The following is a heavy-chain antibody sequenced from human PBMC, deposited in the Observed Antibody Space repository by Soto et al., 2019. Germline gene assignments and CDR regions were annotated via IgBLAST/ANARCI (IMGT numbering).Heavy chain of an antibody. V-gene: IGHV3-30*18. D-gene: IGHD3-3*01. CDR1: GFTFSSYG. Sequence: GGSLRLSCAASGFTFSSYGMHWVRQAPGKGLEWVAVISYDGSNKYYADSVKGRFTISRDNSKNTLYLQMNSLRAEDTAAYYCAKDFFGLVIISHYYGMDVWGQGTTVTVSS. CDR2: ISYDGSNK. CDR3: AKDFFGLVIISHYYGMDV. J-gene: IGHJ6*02.